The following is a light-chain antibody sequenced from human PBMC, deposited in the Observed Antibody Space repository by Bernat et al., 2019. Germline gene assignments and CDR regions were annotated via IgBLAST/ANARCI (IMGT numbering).Light chain of an antibody. CDR1: NSSIGAGYD. Sequence: QSVLTQPPSVSGAPGQRVTISCTGSNSSIGAGYDVHWYQHLPGTAPKLLIYGDTNRPSGVPDRFSGSKSGTSASLAITGLRADDEADYYCQSYDSSLSASVFGTGTKVTVL. V-gene: IGLV1-40*01. J-gene: IGLJ1*01. CDR2: GDT. CDR3: QSYDSSLSASV.